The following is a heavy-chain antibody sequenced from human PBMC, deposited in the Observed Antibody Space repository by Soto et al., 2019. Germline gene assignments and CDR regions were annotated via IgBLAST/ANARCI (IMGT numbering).Heavy chain of an antibody. Sequence: EVQLVESGGGLVQPGGSLRLSYAASGFTFSNFWMHWVRQAPGKGLVWVSRINSDGSRTNNADSVAGRFTISRDNAKNTLYLQMSSLGVEDTAVFYCARGVSGFYGMDVWGHGTTVTVSS. CDR3: ARGVSGFYGMDV. J-gene: IGHJ6*02. D-gene: IGHD3-10*01. CDR2: INSDGSRT. CDR1: GFTFSNFW. V-gene: IGHV3-74*01.